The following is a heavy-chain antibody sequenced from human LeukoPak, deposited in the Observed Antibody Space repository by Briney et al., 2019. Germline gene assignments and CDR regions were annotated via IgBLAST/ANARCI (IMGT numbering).Heavy chain of an antibody. D-gene: IGHD2-2*01. CDR2: ISSGGGTI. CDR1: GFTFSNYN. Sequence: GGSLRLSCAASGFTFSNYNMNWVRQAPGKGLEWVAYISSGGGTIYYADSVKGRFTISRDNAKNSLYLQMDSLRAEDTAVYYCARGGRYCSSTTCYESYWGQGTLVTVSS. CDR3: ARGGRYCSSTTCYESY. J-gene: IGHJ4*02. V-gene: IGHV3-48*01.